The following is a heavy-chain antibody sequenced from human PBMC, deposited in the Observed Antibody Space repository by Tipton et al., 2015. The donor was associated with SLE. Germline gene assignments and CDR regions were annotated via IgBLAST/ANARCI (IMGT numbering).Heavy chain of an antibody. V-gene: IGHV4-30-2*01. CDR3: ARGADYYDSSGYRH. CDR2: IYQSGST. D-gene: IGHD3-22*01. J-gene: IGHJ4*02. Sequence: TLSLTCAASGGSISSGGYSWSWIRQPPGKGLEWIGNIYQSGSTYYNPSLKSRVTISVDRSKNQFSLKLSSVTAADTAVYYCARGADYYDSSGYRHWGQGTLVTVSS. CDR1: GGSISSGGYS.